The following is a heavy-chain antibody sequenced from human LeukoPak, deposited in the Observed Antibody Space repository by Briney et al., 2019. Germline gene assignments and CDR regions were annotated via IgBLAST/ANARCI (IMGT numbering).Heavy chain of an antibody. CDR1: GYTLTELS. V-gene: IGHV1-24*01. CDR3: ATESYSGSYLYAFDI. Sequence: GASVKVSCKVSGYTLTELSMHWVRQAPGKGLEWMGGFDPEDGETIYAQTFQGRVTMTEDTSTDTAYMELSSLRSEDTAVYYCATESYSGSYLYAFDIWGQGTMVTVSS. CDR2: FDPEDGET. D-gene: IGHD1-26*01. J-gene: IGHJ3*02.